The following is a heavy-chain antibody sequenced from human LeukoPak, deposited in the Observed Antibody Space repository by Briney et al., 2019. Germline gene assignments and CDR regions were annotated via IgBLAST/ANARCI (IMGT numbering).Heavy chain of an antibody. J-gene: IGHJ5*02. Sequence: GGSLRLSCAASGFTFSNYAMSWVRQSPGKGLEWVSAISASTSTTYYADSVRGRFTISRDISKNTLYLQMNSLRVEDTAVYYCAKSKEDCCGSFDPWGQGTLVTVSS. V-gene: IGHV3-23*01. CDR1: GFTFSNYA. D-gene: IGHD2-15*01. CDR3: AKSKEDCCGSFDP. CDR2: ISASTSTT.